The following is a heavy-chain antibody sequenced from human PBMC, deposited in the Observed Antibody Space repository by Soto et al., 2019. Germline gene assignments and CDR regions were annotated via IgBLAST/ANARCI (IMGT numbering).Heavy chain of an antibody. J-gene: IGHJ4*02. CDR3: ARLSGYDPAGAADK. V-gene: IGHV4-30-4*01. Sequence: QVQLQESGPGLVKASQTLSLTCTLSGASVSSAEHYWSWIRQPPGKGLEWIGYTYYSGGSYYNAPLQRRGSISVDTSQNQFSLKLTSVTAADTAVYYCARLSGYDPAGAADKWGPGILVSVSS. CDR2: TYYSGGS. D-gene: IGHD5-12*01. CDR1: GASVSSAEHY.